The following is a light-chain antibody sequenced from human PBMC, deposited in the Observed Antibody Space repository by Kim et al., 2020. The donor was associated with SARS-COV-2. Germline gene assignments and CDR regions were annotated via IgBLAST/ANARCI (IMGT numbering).Light chain of an antibody. Sequence: SYELTQPPSVSVSPGQTARITCSGDALAKQYAYWYQQKPGQAPVMVIYKDNERPSGIPERFSGSSSGTTVTLTISGVQAEDEADYPCQSADSSDSWVFGGGTKLTVL. CDR1: ALAKQY. J-gene: IGLJ3*02. V-gene: IGLV3-25*03. CDR3: QSADSSDSWV. CDR2: KDN.